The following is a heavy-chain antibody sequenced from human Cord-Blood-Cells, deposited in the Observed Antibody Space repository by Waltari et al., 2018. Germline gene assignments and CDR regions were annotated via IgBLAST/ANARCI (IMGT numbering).Heavy chain of an antibody. CDR3: AASPDTIFGVVNIYFDY. CDR1: GYSISSGYY. Sequence: QVQLQESGPGLVKPSETLSLTCAVSGYSISSGYYWGWFRQPPGKGREWNGSIYHSGSTYYNPSLKSRVTIAVDTSTNPFALKLSSVTAADTAVYYCAASPDTIFGVVNIYFDYWGQGTLVTVSS. CDR2: IYHSGST. V-gene: IGHV4-38-2*01. J-gene: IGHJ4*02. D-gene: IGHD3-3*01.